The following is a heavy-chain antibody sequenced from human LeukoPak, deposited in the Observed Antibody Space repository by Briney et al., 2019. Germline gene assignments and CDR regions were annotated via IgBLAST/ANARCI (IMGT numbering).Heavy chain of an antibody. CDR2: INPSGGST. V-gene: IGHV1-46*01. CDR1: GYTFTTYY. D-gene: IGHD3-22*01. Sequence: ASVKVSCKASGYTFTTYYIHWVRQAPGQGLEWMGLINPSGGSTSYTQKFQGRVTMTRDTSTCTVYMEVSSLRSEDTAVYYCARADSSGYHAPCDYWGQGTLVTVSS. J-gene: IGHJ4*02. CDR3: ARADSSGYHAPCDY.